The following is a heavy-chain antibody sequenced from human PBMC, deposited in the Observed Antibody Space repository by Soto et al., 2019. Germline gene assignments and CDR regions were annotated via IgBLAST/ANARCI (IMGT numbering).Heavy chain of an antibody. J-gene: IGHJ4*02. Sequence: QVQLQESGPGLVKPSETLSLTCTVSGGSISSYYWSWIRQPPGKGLEWIGYIYYSGSTNYNPSLKSRVTISVDTSKNQFSLKLSSVIAADTAVYYCARAYGYYFDYWGQGTLVTVSS. CDR1: GGSISSYY. D-gene: IGHD4-17*01. CDR3: ARAYGYYFDY. V-gene: IGHV4-59*01. CDR2: IYYSGST.